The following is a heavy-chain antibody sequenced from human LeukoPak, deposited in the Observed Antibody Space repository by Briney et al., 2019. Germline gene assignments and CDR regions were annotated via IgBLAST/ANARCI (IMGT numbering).Heavy chain of an antibody. D-gene: IGHD2-15*01. Sequence: SVKGSCKASGYTFTGYYMHWVRQAPGQGLEWMGRIIPIFGTANYAQKFQGRVTITTDESTSTAYMELSSLRSEDTAVYYCARDTFVVAAPSYFDYWGQGTLVTVSS. J-gene: IGHJ4*02. CDR2: IIPIFGTA. CDR1: GYTFTGYY. V-gene: IGHV1-69*05. CDR3: ARDTFVVAAPSYFDY.